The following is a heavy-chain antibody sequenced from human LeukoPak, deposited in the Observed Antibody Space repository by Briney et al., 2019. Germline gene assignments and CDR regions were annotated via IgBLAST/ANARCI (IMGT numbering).Heavy chain of an antibody. J-gene: IGHJ4*02. D-gene: IGHD3-22*01. V-gene: IGHV1-2*02. CDR1: GYTFSGYY. CDR3: ARDGHRRYYYESSDYRFDY. Sequence: ASVKVSCKASGYTFSGYYLHWVRQAPGQGLEWMGWINPNSGGTNSAQKVQGRVTMTTDTSTSTAYMELRSLRSDDTAVYYCARDGHRRYYYESSDYRFDYWGQGTLVTVSS. CDR2: INPNSGGT.